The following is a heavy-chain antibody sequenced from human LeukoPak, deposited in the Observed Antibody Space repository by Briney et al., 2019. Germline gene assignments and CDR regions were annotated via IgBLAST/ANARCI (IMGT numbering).Heavy chain of an antibody. CDR2: IYYSGST. CDR1: GGSISSSSYY. J-gene: IGHJ3*02. V-gene: IGHV4-39*01. CDR3: ARLGVATLAFDI. D-gene: IGHD4-23*01. Sequence: PSETLSLTCTVSGGSISSSSYYWGWIRQPPGKGLEWIGSIYYSGSTYYNPSLKSRVTISVDTSKNQFSLKLSSVTAADTAVYYCARLGVATLAFDIWGQGTMVTVSS.